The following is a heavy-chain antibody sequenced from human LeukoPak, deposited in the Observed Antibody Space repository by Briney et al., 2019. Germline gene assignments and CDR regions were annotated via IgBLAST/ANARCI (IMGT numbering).Heavy chain of an antibody. V-gene: IGHV3-74*01. CDR2: INSDGGST. J-gene: IGHJ4*02. CDR3: AKGGATVIDY. CDR1: GFTFSNYW. D-gene: IGHD4-17*01. Sequence: GGSLRLSCAASGFTFSNYWTHWVRQAPGKGLVWVSRINSDGGSTTSADSVKGRFTISRDNAKNTLYLQMNSLRAGDTAVYYCAKGGATVIDYWGQGTLVTVSS.